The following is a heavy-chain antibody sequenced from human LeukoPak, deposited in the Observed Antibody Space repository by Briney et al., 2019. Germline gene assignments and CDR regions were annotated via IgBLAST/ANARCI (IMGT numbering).Heavy chain of an antibody. J-gene: IGHJ4*02. V-gene: IGHV3-13*01. CDR1: GFTFSSYD. D-gene: IGHD1-26*01. Sequence: PGGSLRLSCAASGFTFSSYDMHWVRQATGKGLEWVSAIGTAGDTYYPGSVKGRFTISRENAKNSLYLQMNSLRAGDTAVYYCARGHLNSGSYQGYFDHWGQGTLVTVSS. CDR2: IGTAGDT. CDR3: ARGHLNSGSYQGYFDH.